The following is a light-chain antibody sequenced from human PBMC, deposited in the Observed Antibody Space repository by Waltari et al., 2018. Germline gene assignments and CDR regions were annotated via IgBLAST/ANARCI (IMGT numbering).Light chain of an antibody. CDR3: AAWDDSLNGWV. J-gene: IGLJ3*02. V-gene: IGLV1-44*01. CDR1: SSNIGSNT. Sequence: QSVLTQPPSASGTPGQRVTISCSGSSSNIGSNTVHWYQQLPGTAPKLLIESNNQLPSWVPDRFSGSKSGTSASLAISGLQSEDEADYYCAAWDDSLNGWVFGGGTKLTVL. CDR2: SNN.